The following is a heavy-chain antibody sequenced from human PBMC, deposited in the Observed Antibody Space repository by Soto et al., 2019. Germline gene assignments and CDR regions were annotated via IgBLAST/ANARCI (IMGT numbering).Heavy chain of an antibody. V-gene: IGHV3-9*01. CDR1: GFIFDDYA. J-gene: IGHJ3*01. CDR3: ARRTSGRAFDV. CDR2: ISWNSADL. Sequence: DVHLVESGGGLVQPGRSLRLSCAASGFIFDDYAMHWVRQAPGKGLEWVSGISWNSADLIYADPVKGRVTISRDNAKNSLYLQMNSLRPEDTALYYCARRTSGRAFDVWGQGTMVTVSS. D-gene: IGHD3-10*01.